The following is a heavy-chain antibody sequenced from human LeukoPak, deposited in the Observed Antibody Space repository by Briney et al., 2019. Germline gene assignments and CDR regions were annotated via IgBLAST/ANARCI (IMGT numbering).Heavy chain of an antibody. CDR3: ARVSPATYYYDSSGYKNWFDP. CDR1: GGSISSYY. D-gene: IGHD3-22*01. V-gene: IGHV4-59*01. Sequence: SQTLSLTCTVSGGSISSYYWSWIRQPPGKGLEWIGYIYYSGSTNYNPSLKSRVTISVDTSKNQFSLKLSSVTAADTAVYYCARVSPATYYYDSSGYKNWFDPWGQGTLVTVSS. CDR2: IYYSGST. J-gene: IGHJ5*02.